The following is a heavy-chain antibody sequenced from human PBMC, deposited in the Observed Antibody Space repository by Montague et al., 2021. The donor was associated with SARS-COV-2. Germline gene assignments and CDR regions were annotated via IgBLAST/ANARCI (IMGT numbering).Heavy chain of an antibody. V-gene: IGHV4-59*01. Sequence: SETLSLTCSFSGGSIRSYYWSWIRLPPGKPLEWLGYIYYTGETTHNPSLKSRVTISVDTSRSQFSLRLTSMTAADTAVYFCARFWSGYVDKWSQGTLVTVSS. CDR2: IYYTGET. D-gene: IGHD3-3*01. J-gene: IGHJ4*02. CDR3: ARFWSGYVDK. CDR1: GGSIRSYY.